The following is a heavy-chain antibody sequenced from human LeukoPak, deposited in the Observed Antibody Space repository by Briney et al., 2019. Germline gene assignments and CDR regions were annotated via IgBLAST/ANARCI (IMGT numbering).Heavy chain of an antibody. V-gene: IGHV1-18*01. Sequence: ASVKVSCKASGYTFISYGISWVLQAPGQGLEWMGWISSHNGYTKYAQKFQGRVTMTTDTSMSTAYMELGSLRSDDTAVYYCARRRAVAGVNWFDPWGQGTLVTVSS. CDR3: ARRRAVAGVNWFDP. D-gene: IGHD6-19*01. CDR1: GYTFISYG. CDR2: ISSHNGYT. J-gene: IGHJ5*02.